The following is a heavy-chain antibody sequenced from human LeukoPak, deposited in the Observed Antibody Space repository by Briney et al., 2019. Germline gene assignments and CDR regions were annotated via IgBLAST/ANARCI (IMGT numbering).Heavy chain of an antibody. CDR1: GYTLTDYN. CDR3: AREFGHCYGDNCFYFFDT. J-gene: IGHJ4*02. V-gene: IGHV1-18*01. Sequence: ASVKVSCKASGYTLTDYNISWVRQAPGQGLEWMGWINTYKGDTLYAQKLQGRVTMTADTSTNTAYMELRSLRFDDTAVYYCAREFGHCYGDNCFYFFDTWGQGFRVTVSS. CDR2: INTYKGDT. D-gene: IGHD4-23*01.